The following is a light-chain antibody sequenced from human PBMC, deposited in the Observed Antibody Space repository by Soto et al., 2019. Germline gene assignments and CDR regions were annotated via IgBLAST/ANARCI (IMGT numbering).Light chain of an antibody. V-gene: IGKV1-39*01. CDR1: QSISNY. CDR2: GAS. J-gene: IGKJ2*01. Sequence: DLQMTQSPSSLSASVGDRVTITCRASQSISNYLSWYQQKPGKAPKLLIFGASTLQTGVPLRVSGSGSGTDFSLTISSLQPEDFATYYCQQSYGTPYTFGQGTKLEI. CDR3: QQSYGTPYT.